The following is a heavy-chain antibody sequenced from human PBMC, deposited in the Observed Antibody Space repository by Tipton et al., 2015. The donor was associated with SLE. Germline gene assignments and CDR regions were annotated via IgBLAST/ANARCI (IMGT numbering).Heavy chain of an antibody. D-gene: IGHD2-15*01. V-gene: IGHV4-39*07. CDR1: GGSIRDYPYR. Sequence: TLSLTCSVSGGSIRDYPYRWAWIRQSPGKGLEWIGSISYSGRTYYNPSLKSRVTMSVDKSKNQFSLKLSSVTAADTAVYYCARVAQGTLTVYSIDYWGQGTLVTVSS. CDR3: ARVAQGTLTVYSIDY. J-gene: IGHJ4*02. CDR2: ISYSGRT.